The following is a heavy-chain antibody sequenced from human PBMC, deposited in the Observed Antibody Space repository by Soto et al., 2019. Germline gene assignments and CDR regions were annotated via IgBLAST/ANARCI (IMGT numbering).Heavy chain of an antibody. CDR3: ARSSPPYCSGGSCYRFDY. Sequence: ASVKVSCKASGYTFTSYGISWVRQAPGQGLEWMGWINAYNGNTSYAQKLQGRVTMTTDTSTSTAYMELRSLRSEDTAVYYCARSSPPYCSGGSCYRFDYSGQGTLVTVSS. CDR2: INAYNGNT. CDR1: GYTFTSYG. D-gene: IGHD2-15*01. J-gene: IGHJ4*02. V-gene: IGHV1-18*01.